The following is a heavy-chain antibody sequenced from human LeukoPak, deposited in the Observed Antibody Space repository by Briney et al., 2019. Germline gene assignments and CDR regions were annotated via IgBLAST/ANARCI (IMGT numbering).Heavy chain of an antibody. CDR1: GFTFSSYA. CDR3: ARTYYDILTGYYAHWFDP. J-gene: IGHJ5*02. D-gene: IGHD3-9*01. CDR2: ISSSGSTI. Sequence: GGSLRLSCAASGFTFSSYAMNWVRQAPGKGLEWVSYISSSGSTIYYADSVKGRFTISRDNAKNSLYLQMNSLRAEDTAVYYCARTYYDILTGYYAHWFDPWGQGTLVTVSS. V-gene: IGHV3-48*03.